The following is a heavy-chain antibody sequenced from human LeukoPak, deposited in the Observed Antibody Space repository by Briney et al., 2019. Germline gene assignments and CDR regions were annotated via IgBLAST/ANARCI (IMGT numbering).Heavy chain of an antibody. CDR3: ARGGYYYDSSGYYYPGTFDY. V-gene: IGHV4-34*01. J-gene: IGHJ4*02. Sequence: ASETLSLTCAVYGRSFSGYYWSWIRQPPGKGLEWIGEINHSGSTNYNPSLKSRVTISVDTSKNQFSLKLSSVTAADTAVYYCARGGYYYDSSGYYYPGTFDYWGQGTLVTVSS. D-gene: IGHD3-22*01. CDR2: INHSGST. CDR1: GRSFSGYY.